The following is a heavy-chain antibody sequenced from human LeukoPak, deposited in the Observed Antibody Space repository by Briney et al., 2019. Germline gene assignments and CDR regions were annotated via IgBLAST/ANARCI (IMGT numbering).Heavy chain of an antibody. CDR3: AREHPDYHGFDF. J-gene: IGHJ3*01. CDR1: GYTFTNYP. Sequence: GASVKVSCNASGYTFTNYPKHWVRQAPGQGLERMGVIFPGGGVTEYAQKFQGRVTVTRDTSTRTVYMELSRLRSDDTAVYYCAREHPDYHGFDFWGQGTMLSVSS. CDR2: IFPGGGVT. D-gene: IGHD4-11*01. V-gene: IGHV1-46*01.